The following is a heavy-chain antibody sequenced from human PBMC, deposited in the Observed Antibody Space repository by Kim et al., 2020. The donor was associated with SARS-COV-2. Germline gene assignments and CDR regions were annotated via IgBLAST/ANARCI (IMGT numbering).Heavy chain of an antibody. V-gene: IGHV4-59*09. J-gene: IGHJ4*02. CDR3: ARGLDY. Sequence: ISYSASTNSNPPLKSRVTISVATPKNQFSLKLSSVTAADTAVYYCARGLDYWGQGTLVTVSS. CDR2: ISYSAST.